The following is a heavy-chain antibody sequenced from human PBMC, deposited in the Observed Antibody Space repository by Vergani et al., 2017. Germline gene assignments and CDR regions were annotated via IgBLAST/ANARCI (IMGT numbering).Heavy chain of an antibody. V-gene: IGHV4-4*03. Sequence: QVQLQESGPGLVKPPGTLSLTCAVSGDSISSNNCWTWVRQPPGQGLEWIGEICHTADTKYSPSLKSRVTVSVDESRNLFSLRLHSVTAADTAVYYCATIGYRRWGYYFDYWGQGILVTVSS. CDR1: GDSISSNNC. CDR2: ICHTADT. J-gene: IGHJ4*02. D-gene: IGHD2-2*02. CDR3: ATIGYRRWGYYFDY.